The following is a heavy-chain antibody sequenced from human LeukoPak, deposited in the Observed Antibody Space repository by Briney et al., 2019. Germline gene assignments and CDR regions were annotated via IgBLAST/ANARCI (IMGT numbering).Heavy chain of an antibody. D-gene: IGHD5-24*01. CDR2: ISGSGGST. CDR1: GFTFSSYG. Sequence: GGSLRLSCAASGFTFSSYGMSWVRQAPGKGLEWVSAISGSGGSTYYADSVKGRFTISRDNSKNTLYLQMNSLRAEDTAVYYCAKDLGWLQLHDYWGQGTLVTVSS. CDR3: AKDLGWLQLHDY. V-gene: IGHV3-23*01. J-gene: IGHJ4*02.